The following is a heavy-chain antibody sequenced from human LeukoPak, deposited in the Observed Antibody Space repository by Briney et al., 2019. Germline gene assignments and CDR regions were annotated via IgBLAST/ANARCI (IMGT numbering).Heavy chain of an antibody. D-gene: IGHD6-13*01. CDR3: ARVAASGTGPDY. CDR2: INHSGST. CDR1: GGSFSGYY. Sequence: SETLSLTCAVYGGSFSGYYWSWIRQPPGKGLEWIGEINHSGSTDYNPSLKSRVTISVDTSKNQFSLKLTSVTAADTAIYYCARVAASGTGPDYWGQGTLVTVSS. V-gene: IGHV4-34*01. J-gene: IGHJ4*02.